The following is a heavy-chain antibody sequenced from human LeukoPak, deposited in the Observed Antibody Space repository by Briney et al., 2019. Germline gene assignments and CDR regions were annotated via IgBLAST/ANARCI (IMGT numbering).Heavy chain of an antibody. D-gene: IGHD3-3*01. J-gene: IGHJ4*02. Sequence: PGGSLRLSCAASGFTFSRYWMHWVRQAPGKGLMWVSRISPDGSTTLYADSVKGRFTISRDNAKNTLYLQMNSLGAEDTAVYYCARDLLEWYFDYWGQGTLVTVSS. CDR2: ISPDGSTT. CDR1: GFTFSRYW. CDR3: ARDLLEWYFDY. V-gene: IGHV3-74*03.